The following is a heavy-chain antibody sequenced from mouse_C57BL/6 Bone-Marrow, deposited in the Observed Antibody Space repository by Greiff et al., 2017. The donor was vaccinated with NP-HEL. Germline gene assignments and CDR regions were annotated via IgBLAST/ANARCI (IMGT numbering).Heavy chain of an antibody. D-gene: IGHD1-1*01. J-gene: IGHJ3*01. CDR2: INPYNGGT. CDR3: ARGDYYGSIAY. CDR1: GYTFTDYY. Sequence: EVQLQQSGPVLVKPGASVKMSCKASGYTFTDYYMNWVKQSHGKSLEWIGVINPYNGGTSYNQKFKGKATLTVDKSSSTAYMELNSLTSEDSAVYYCARGDYYGSIAYWGQGTLVTVSA. V-gene: IGHV1-19*01.